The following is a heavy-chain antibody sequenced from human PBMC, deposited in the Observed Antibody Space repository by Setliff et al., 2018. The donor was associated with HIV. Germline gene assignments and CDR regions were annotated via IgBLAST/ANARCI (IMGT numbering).Heavy chain of an antibody. CDR3: ARDLTVTDNGMDV. J-gene: IGHJ6*02. Sequence: LSLTCTVSGGSISSGSYYWSWIRQPPGKGLEWIGSIYYSGSTYYNPSLKSRVTISVDTSKNQFSLKLSSVTAADTAVYYCARDLTVTDNGMDVWGQGTTVTVSS. CDR2: IYYSGST. V-gene: IGHV4-39*07. CDR1: GGSISSGSYY. D-gene: IGHD4-4*01.